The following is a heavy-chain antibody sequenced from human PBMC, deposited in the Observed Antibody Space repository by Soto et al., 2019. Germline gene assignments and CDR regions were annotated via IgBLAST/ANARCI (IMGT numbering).Heavy chain of an antibody. V-gene: IGHV1-18*01. D-gene: IGHD2-15*01. J-gene: IGHJ3*02. CDR1: GYTFTSYG. Sequence: QVQLVQSGAEVKKPGASVKVSCKASGYTFTSYGISWVRQAPGQGLEWMGWICAYNGNTNYAQKLQGRVTMTTDTSTSTAYMELRSLRSDDTAVYYCARDNLLDIVVVVAATRDAFDIWGQGTMVTVSS. CDR2: ICAYNGNT. CDR3: ARDNLLDIVVVVAATRDAFDI.